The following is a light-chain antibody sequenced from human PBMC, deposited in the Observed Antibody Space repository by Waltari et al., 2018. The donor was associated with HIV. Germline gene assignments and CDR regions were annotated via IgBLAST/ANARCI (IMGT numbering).Light chain of an antibody. CDR3: QQTYSIPPT. V-gene: IGKV4-1*01. Sequence: DIVMTQSPDSLAVSLGARATIKSKASQNVFYSSNNRNYLSWYQQKPGQPPKLIFYWASSRQSGVPDRFSGSGSGTDFTLTISSLQAEDVAVYFCQQTYSIPPTFGGGTKVEI. J-gene: IGKJ4*01. CDR2: WAS. CDR1: QNVFYSSNNRNY.